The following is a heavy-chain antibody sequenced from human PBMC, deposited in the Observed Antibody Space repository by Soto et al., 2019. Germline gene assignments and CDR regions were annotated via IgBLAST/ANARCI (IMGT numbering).Heavy chain of an antibody. D-gene: IGHD5-12*01. V-gene: IGHV1-46*01. Sequence: ASVKVSCKASGYTFISYAIYWVRQAPGQGLDWMGMINPRDGTTLYAQKFQGRVTMTRDTSTSTLYMELSSLRSEDTALYYCARGGGTLDYWRQGTLVTVAS. CDR1: GYTFISYA. CDR3: ARGGGTLDY. J-gene: IGHJ4*02. CDR2: INPRDGTT.